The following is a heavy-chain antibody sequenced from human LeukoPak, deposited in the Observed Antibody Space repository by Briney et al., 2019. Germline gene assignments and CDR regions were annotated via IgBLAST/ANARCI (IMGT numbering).Heavy chain of an antibody. D-gene: IGHD4-17*01. J-gene: IGHJ4*02. CDR3: ARGEGTVTTFY. Sequence: SETLSLTCAVYGGAFSGYYWSWIRQPPGKGLEWIGEINHSGSTNYNPSLKSRVTISVDTSKNQFSLKLSSVTAADTAVYYCARGEGTVTTFYWGQGTLVTVSS. CDR2: INHSGST. V-gene: IGHV4-34*01. CDR1: GGAFSGYY.